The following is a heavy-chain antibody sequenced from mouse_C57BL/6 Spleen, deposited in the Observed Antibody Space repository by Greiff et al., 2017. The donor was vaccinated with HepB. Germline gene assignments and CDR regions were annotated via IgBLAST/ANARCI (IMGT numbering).Heavy chain of an antibody. Sequence: EVQVVESGGGLVQPKGSLKLSCAASGFTFNTYAMHWVRQAPGKGLEWVARIRSKSSNYATYYADSVKDRFTISRDDSQSMLYLQMNNLKTEDTAMYYCVRDDYYGSSYGAMDYWGQGTSVTVSS. V-gene: IGHV10-3*01. J-gene: IGHJ4*01. CDR2: IRSKSSNYAT. D-gene: IGHD1-1*01. CDR1: GFTFNTYA. CDR3: VRDDYYGSSYGAMDY.